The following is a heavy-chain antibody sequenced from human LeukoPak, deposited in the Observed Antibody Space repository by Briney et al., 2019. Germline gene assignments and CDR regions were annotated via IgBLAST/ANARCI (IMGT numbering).Heavy chain of an antibody. Sequence: SETLSLTCAVYGDFFSGYYWSWIRQPPGKGLEWIGEINHSGSTYYNPSLKSRVTISVDTSKNQFSLKLSSVTAADTAVYYCARAVYYYGSGSYYNPYYYYYMDVWGKGTTVTVSS. CDR3: ARAVYYYGSGSYYNPYYYYYMDV. V-gene: IGHV4-34*01. CDR2: INHSGST. J-gene: IGHJ6*03. D-gene: IGHD3-10*01. CDR1: GDFFSGYY.